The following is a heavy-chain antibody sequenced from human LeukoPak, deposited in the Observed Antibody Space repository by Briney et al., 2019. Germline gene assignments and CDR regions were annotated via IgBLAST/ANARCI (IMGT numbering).Heavy chain of an antibody. J-gene: IGHJ4*02. CDR1: GFTFSSYA. V-gene: IGHV3-30-3*01. CDR2: ISYDGSNK. D-gene: IGHD1-26*01. Sequence: GRSLRLSCAASGFTFSSYAMHWVRQAPGKGLEWVAVISYDGSNKYYADSVKGRFTISRDNSKNTLYLQMNSLRAEDTALYYCAKDMGSGSRWYFDYWGQGTLVTVS. CDR3: AKDMGSGSRWYFDY.